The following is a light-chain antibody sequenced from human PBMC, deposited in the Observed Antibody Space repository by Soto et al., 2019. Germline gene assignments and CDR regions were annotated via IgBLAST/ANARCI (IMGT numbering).Light chain of an antibody. J-gene: IGKJ1*01. Sequence: DVQLTQSPASLSASVGDRVNISCRTSRGIYNYLAWYQQKSGQIPKLLINAASSLQSGVPSRFSGSGSGTDFTLSISSLQPEDVATYYCQKYDSAPRTFGQGTKVEIK. CDR2: AAS. V-gene: IGKV1-27*01. CDR1: RGIYNY. CDR3: QKYDSAPRT.